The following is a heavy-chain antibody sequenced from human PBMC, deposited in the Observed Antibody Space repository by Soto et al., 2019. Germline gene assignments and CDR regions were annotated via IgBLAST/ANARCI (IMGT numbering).Heavy chain of an antibody. J-gene: IGHJ4*02. CDR3: ASADYGDYDY. CDR1: GGSFSGYY. V-gene: IGHV4-34*01. Sequence: QVQLQQWGAGLLKPSETLSLTCAVYGGSFSGYYWSWIRQPPGKGLEWIGEINHSGSTNYNPSLKSRVTISVDTSKNQFSLKLSSVTAADTAVYYCASADYGDYDYWGQGTLVTVSS. D-gene: IGHD4-17*01. CDR2: INHSGST.